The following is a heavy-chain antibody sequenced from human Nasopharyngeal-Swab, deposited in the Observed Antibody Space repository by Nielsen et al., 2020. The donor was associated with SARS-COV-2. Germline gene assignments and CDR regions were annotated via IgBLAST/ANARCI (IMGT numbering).Heavy chain of an antibody. CDR2: MNPNSGNT. CDR3: ARAGTYYDFWSGSPGGMDV. D-gene: IGHD3-3*01. Sequence: ASVKVSCQASGYTFTSYDINWVRQATGQGPEWMGWMNPNSGNTGYAQKFQGRVTMTRNTSISTAYMELSSLRSEDTAVYYCARAGTYYDFWSGSPGGMDVWGQGTTVTVSS. J-gene: IGHJ6*02. V-gene: IGHV1-8*01. CDR1: GYTFTSYD.